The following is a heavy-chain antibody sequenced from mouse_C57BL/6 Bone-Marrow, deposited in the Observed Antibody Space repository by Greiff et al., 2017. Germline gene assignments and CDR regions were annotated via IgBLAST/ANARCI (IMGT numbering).Heavy chain of an antibody. J-gene: IGHJ3*01. CDR2: IDPENGDT. D-gene: IGHD2-2*01. CDR3: TTYYGYDGWFAY. V-gene: IGHV14-4*01. Sequence: VQLQQSGAELVRPGASVKLSCTASGFNIKDDYMHWVKQRPEQGLEWIGRIDPENGDTEYASKFQGKATITADTSSNTAYLQLSSLTSEDTAVYYCTTYYGYDGWFAYWGQGTLVTVSA. CDR1: GFNIKDDY.